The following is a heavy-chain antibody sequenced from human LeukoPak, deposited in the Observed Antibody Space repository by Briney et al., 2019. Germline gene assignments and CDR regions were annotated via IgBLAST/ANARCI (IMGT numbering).Heavy chain of an antibody. CDR3: VRDNAAADGALDY. J-gene: IGHJ4*02. CDR2: IWYDGSHR. V-gene: IGHV3-33*01. CDR1: GFTFSSHG. D-gene: IGHD5-24*01. Sequence: GGSLRLSCVASGFTFSSHGMHWVRQAPGKGLEWVAVIWYDGSHRYYPDSVKGRFTIPRDNSKNTLFLQMDSLRVDDTPVYYCVRDNAAADGALDYWGQGSLVTVSS.